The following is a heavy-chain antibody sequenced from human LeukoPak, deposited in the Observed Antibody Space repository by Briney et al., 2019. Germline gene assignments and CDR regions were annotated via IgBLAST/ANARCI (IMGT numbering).Heavy chain of an antibody. CDR1: GFTFSSYW. CDR3: ARGFDWLRYGYFDY. V-gene: IGHV3-7*03. J-gene: IGHJ4*02. Sequence: GGSLRLSCAASGFTFSSYWMSWVRQAPGKGLEWVANIKQDGSEKYYVDSVKGRFTISRDNAKNSLYLQMNSLRAEDTAVYYCARGFDWLRYGYFDYWGQGTLVTVSS. D-gene: IGHD3-9*01. CDR2: IKQDGSEK.